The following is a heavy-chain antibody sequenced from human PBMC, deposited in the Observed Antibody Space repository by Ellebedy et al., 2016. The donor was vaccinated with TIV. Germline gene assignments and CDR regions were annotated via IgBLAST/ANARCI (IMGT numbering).Heavy chain of an antibody. CDR2: IRSKTDGGTT. CDR1: GFTFSNAW. V-gene: IGHV3-15*07. J-gene: IGHJ3*02. CDR3: ARGGSGSVI. Sequence: GESLKISCAASGFTFSNAWMNWVRQAPGKGLEWVGRIRSKTDGGTTDYAAPVKGRFTISRDDSKNTLYLQMNSLKTEDTGVYYCARGGSGSVIWGQGTMVTVSS. D-gene: IGHD1-26*01.